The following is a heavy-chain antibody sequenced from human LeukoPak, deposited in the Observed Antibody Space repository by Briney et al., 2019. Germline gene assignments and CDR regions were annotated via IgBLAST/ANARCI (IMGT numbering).Heavy chain of an antibody. CDR2: ISAYNGNT. V-gene: IGHV1-18*01. CDR3: ARDLGLRQRAAAGY. D-gene: IGHD6-13*01. CDR1: GYTFTSYG. Sequence: ASVKVSCKASGYTFTSYGISWVRQAPGQGLEWMGWISAYNGNTNYAQKLQCRVTMTTDTSTSTAYMELRSLRSDDTAVYYCARDLGLRQRAAAGYWGQGTLVTVSS. J-gene: IGHJ4*02.